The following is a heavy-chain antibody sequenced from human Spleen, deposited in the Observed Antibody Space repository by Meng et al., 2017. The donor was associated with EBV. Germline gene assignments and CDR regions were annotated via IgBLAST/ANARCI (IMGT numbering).Heavy chain of an antibody. Sequence: LLESGGGLARPGRSLRLSCTVPGFTFSSYAMSWVRQAPGKGLQWVSGMSGSGGSTDYADSVKGRFTISRDNTKNTLYLQMNNLRAEDTAVYFCSRDLVGSDDDWGQGTLVTVSS. J-gene: IGHJ4*02. CDR3: SRDLVGSDDD. D-gene: IGHD6-25*01. CDR1: GFTFSSYA. CDR2: MSGSGGST. V-gene: IGHV3-23*01.